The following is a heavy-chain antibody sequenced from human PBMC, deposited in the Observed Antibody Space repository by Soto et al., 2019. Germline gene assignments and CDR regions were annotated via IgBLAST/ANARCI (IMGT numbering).Heavy chain of an antibody. J-gene: IGHJ6*02. Sequence: GGSLSLSCAASGFTCSSYAMHWVRQAPGKGVEWVADISHDGRNKYNADSVKGRFTISRDNSKNTLYLQMISLRAEDTAVYYCARGPYSSSWYIWYYGMDVWGQGTTVTDSS. D-gene: IGHD6-13*01. CDR3: ARGPYSSSWYIWYYGMDV. CDR2: ISHDGRNK. V-gene: IGHV3-30*04. CDR1: GFTCSSYA.